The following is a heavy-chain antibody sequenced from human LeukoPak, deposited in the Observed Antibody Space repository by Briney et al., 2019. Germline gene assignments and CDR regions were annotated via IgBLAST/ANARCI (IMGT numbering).Heavy chain of an antibody. CDR3: ARGPTDIAAAEGAFDI. J-gene: IGHJ3*02. Sequence: PSETLSLTCALYSGSFSNYFWSWIRQPPGKGLEWIGEINHSGSTNYNPSLRSRVTMSVDTSNKQFSLKLSSVTAADTAVYYCARGPTDIAAAEGAFDIWGQGTMVTVSS. V-gene: IGHV4-34*01. CDR2: INHSGST. CDR1: SGSFSNYF. D-gene: IGHD6-13*01.